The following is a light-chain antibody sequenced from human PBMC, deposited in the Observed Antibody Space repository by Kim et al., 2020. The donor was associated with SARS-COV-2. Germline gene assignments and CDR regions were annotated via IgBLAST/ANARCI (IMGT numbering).Light chain of an antibody. CDR1: SSNIGAGYD. CDR2: GNR. Sequence: VTSAGTGSSSNIGAGYDVHWYQQVPGTAPKLLIYGNRNRPSGVPDRFSGSKSGTSASLAITGLQAEDEADYYCQSYDSSVSGFVIFGGGTKLTVL. J-gene: IGLJ2*01. V-gene: IGLV1-40*01. CDR3: QSYDSSVSGFVI.